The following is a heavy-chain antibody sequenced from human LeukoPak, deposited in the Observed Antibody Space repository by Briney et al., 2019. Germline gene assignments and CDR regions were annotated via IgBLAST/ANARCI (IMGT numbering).Heavy chain of an antibody. CDR1: GGSISNSRYT. J-gene: IGHJ4*02. Sequence: KTSETLSLTCTVSGGSISNSRYTWGWIRQPPGKGLEWIGTIHYSGSTYYNPSLKSRVTISVDAPKNQFSLRLSSVTAADTAVYYCARVSFGGYSYGYVDFWGQGTLVTVSS. CDR3: ARVSFGGYSYGYVDF. V-gene: IGHV4-39*02. CDR2: IHYSGST. D-gene: IGHD5-18*01.